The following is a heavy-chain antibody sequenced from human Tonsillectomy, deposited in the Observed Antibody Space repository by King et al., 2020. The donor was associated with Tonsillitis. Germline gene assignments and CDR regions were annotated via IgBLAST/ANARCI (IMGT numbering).Heavy chain of an antibody. CDR3: AKGKYTSGWDYFDY. J-gene: IGHJ4*02. V-gene: IGHV3-23*04. CDR2: ISGIAVTP. Sequence: VQLVESGGGLVQPGGSLSLSCAASGSTFSTYALSWFRQAPGRGLKWVSTISGIAVTPFYAASVKGRFTISRDNSKNSLYLQMNSLRAEDTAVYYCAKGKYTSGWDYFDYWGQGTLVTVSS. D-gene: IGHD6-19*01. CDR1: GSTFSTYA.